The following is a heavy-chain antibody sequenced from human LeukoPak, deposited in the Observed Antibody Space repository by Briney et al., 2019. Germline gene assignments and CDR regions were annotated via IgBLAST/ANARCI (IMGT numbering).Heavy chain of an antibody. CDR1: GYTFTSYD. CDR2: INPNSGGT. D-gene: IGHD1-26*01. V-gene: IGHV1-2*02. Sequence: GASVKVSCKASGYTFTSYDINWVRQAPGQGLEWMGWINPNSGGTNYAQKFQGRVTMTRDTSISTAYMELSRLRSDDTAVYYCARNGNKELHYIPHFDYWGQGTLVTVSS. J-gene: IGHJ4*02. CDR3: ARNGNKELHYIPHFDY.